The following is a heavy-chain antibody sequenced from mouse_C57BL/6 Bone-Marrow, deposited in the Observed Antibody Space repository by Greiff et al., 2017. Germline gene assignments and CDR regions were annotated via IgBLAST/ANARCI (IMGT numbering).Heavy chain of an antibody. J-gene: IGHJ4*01. CDR1: GYTFTSYD. CDR3: ANSFGSSPYYYAMDY. CDR2: IYPRDGST. D-gene: IGHD1-1*01. V-gene: IGHV1-85*01. Sequence: QVQLKQSGPELVKPGASVKLSCKASGYTFTSYDINWVKQRPGQGLEWIGWIYPRDGSTKYNEKFKGKATLTVDTSSSTAYMELHSLTSEDSAVYFCANSFGSSPYYYAMDYWGQGTSVTVSS.